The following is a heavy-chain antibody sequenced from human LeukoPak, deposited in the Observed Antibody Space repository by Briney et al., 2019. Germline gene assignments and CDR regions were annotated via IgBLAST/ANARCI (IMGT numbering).Heavy chain of an antibody. J-gene: IGHJ4*02. D-gene: IGHD5-12*01. V-gene: IGHV3-30-3*01. CDR3: ASDSWDSGYDDDY. Sequence: GGSLRLSCAASGFTFSSYAMHWVRQAPGKGLEWVAVISYDGSNKYYADSVKGRFTISRDNSKNTLYLQMNSLRAENTAVYYCASDSWDSGYDDDYWGQGTLVTVSS. CDR2: ISYDGSNK. CDR1: GFTFSSYA.